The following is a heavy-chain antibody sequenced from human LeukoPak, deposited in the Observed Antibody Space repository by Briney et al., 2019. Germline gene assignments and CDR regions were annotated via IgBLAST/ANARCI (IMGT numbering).Heavy chain of an antibody. CDR3: ATWAIGFY. CDR1: GFTFSSSA. V-gene: IGHV3-23*01. D-gene: IGHD3-16*01. Sequence: PGGSLRLSCAASGFTFSSSAMSWVRQAPGKGLEWVSSISGSGGSPYYADSVKGRFTISRDNPKNTLYLQMNSLRAEDTAVYYCATWAIGFYWGQGTLVTVSS. CDR2: ISGSGGSP. J-gene: IGHJ4*02.